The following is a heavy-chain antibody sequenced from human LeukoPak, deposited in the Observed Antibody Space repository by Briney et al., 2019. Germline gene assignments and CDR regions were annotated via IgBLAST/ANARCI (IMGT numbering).Heavy chain of an antibody. CDR2: IYHTGST. CDR3: ARRTVGVSLGYFQY. J-gene: IGHJ1*01. CDR1: GGSFSGYY. D-gene: IGHD1-26*01. Sequence: SETLSLTCAVYGGSFSGYYWSWIRQPPGKRLEWIGEIYHTGSTNYNPSLKSRVTISVDKSKNQFSLKLSPVTAADTAAYYCARRTVGVSLGYFQYWGQGTLVSVSS. V-gene: IGHV4-34*01.